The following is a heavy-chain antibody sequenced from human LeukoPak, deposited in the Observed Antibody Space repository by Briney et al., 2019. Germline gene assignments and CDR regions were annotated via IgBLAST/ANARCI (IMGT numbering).Heavy chain of an antibody. Sequence: PGGSLRLSCAASGFTFSSYGMHWVRQAPGKGLEWVAFIRYDGSNKYYADSVKGRFTISRDNSKNTLYLQMNSLRAEDTAVYYCAKDARDKYSSSWYPDYWGQGTLVTVSS. CDR2: IRYDGSNK. D-gene: IGHD6-13*01. V-gene: IGHV3-30*02. CDR3: AKDARDKYSSSWYPDY. CDR1: GFTFSSYG. J-gene: IGHJ4*02.